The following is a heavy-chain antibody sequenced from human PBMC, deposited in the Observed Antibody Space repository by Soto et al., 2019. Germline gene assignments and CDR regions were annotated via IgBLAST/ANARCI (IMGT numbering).Heavy chain of an antibody. CDR3: ARRPPPSLYYYGMDV. CDR2: INPNSGGT. V-gene: IGHV1-2*02. Sequence: ASVKVSCKASGYTFTAYYMHWVRQAPGQGLEWMGWINPNSGGTNYAQKFQGRVTMTRDTSTSTAYMEVSRLRSDDTAVYFCARRPPPSLYYYGMDVWGQGTTVTVSS. CDR1: GYTFTAYY. D-gene: IGHD6-6*01. J-gene: IGHJ6*02.